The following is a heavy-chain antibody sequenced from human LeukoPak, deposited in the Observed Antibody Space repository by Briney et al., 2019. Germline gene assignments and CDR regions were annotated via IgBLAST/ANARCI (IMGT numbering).Heavy chain of an antibody. Sequence: SETLSLTCSVSGYSISSNSYWGWIRQPPGKGLEWIGTIYHTGSTYYNPSLEGRVTMSVDTSKNQFSLDLSSVTAADTAVYYCAREHLYGSSWGFQHWGQGTLVTVSS. CDR1: GYSISSNSY. V-gene: IGHV4-38-2*02. CDR2: IYHTGST. D-gene: IGHD2-2*01. J-gene: IGHJ1*01. CDR3: AREHLYGSSWGFQH.